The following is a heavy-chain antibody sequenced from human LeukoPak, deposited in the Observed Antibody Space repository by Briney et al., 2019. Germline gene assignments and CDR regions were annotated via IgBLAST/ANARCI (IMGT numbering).Heavy chain of an antibody. CDR3: AKSKGSGYDWDY. J-gene: IGHJ4*02. CDR1: GFTFSSYS. V-gene: IGHV3-23*01. D-gene: IGHD5-12*01. CDR2: ISGSGGST. Sequence: PGGSLRLSCAASGFTFSSYSMNWVRQAPGKGLEWVSAISGSGGSTYYADSVKGRFTIPRDNSKNTLYLQMNSLRAEDTAVYYCAKSKGSGYDWDYWGQGTLVTVSS.